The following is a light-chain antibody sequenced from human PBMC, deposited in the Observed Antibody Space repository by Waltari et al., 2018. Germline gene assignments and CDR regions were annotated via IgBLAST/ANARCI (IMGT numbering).Light chain of an antibody. CDR2: AAS. V-gene: IGKV1-17*01. J-gene: IGKJ1*01. CDR1: QAISND. CDR3: LQYDSYPRT. Sequence: DIQMTQSPSPLSASVGERVTITCRASQAISNDVCRYQQKPGKAPTALIYAASSLHGWVPSRFSGSGSGTEFTLTISSLQPEDFATYYCLQYDSYPRTFGQGTKVEIK.